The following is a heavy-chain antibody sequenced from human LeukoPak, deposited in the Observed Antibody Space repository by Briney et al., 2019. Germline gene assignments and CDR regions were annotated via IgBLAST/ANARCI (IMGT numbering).Heavy chain of an antibody. J-gene: IGHJ4*02. CDR3: ATNYGSGSYSGFQFDY. CDR2: INQDGSEI. Sequence: GGSLRLSCAASGFTFSSYWMSWVRQAPGKGLEWVANINQDGSEIYFVGSVKGRFTISRDNAKNSLYLQMNSLRAEDAAVYYCATNYGSGSYSGFQFDYWGQGTLVTVSS. D-gene: IGHD3-10*01. V-gene: IGHV3-7*01. CDR1: GFTFSSYW.